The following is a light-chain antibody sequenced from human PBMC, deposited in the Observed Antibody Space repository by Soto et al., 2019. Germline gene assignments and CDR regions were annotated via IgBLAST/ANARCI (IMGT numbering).Light chain of an antibody. Sequence: EIVMTQSPATLSVSPGERATLSCRVSQSVSSNLAWYQQKRGQAPRLLIYGASTRATGIPARFSGSGSGTEFTLTISSLQSEDFAVYHCQQYNIWPLTFGGGTQVEIK. J-gene: IGKJ4*01. CDR1: QSVSSN. V-gene: IGKV3-15*01. CDR2: GAS. CDR3: QQYNIWPLT.